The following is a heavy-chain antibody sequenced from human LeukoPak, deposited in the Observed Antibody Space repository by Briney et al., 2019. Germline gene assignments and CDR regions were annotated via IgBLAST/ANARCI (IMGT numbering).Heavy chain of an antibody. CDR1: GVSISSSNYY. Sequence: PSETLSLTCTVSGVSISSSNYYWGWIRQPPGKGLEWIGSIYYTGSTYYNPSLKSRVTISLDTSKNQFSLKLASLTAADTAVYYCARRPIVGSTGFYFDPWGPGTLVTVSS. CDR3: ARRPIVGSTGFYFDP. D-gene: IGHD1-26*01. J-gene: IGHJ5*02. V-gene: IGHV4-39*01. CDR2: IYYTGST.